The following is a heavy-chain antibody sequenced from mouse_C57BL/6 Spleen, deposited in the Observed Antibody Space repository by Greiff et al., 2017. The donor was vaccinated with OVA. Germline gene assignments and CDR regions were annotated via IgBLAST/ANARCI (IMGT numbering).Heavy chain of an antibody. V-gene: IGHV1-43*01. CDR3: ARSEYGTTVVDFDY. Sequence: VHVKQSGPELVKPGASVKISCKASGYSFTGYYMHWVKQSSEKSLEWIGEINPSTGGTSYNQKFKGKATLTVDKSSSTAYMQLKSLTSEDSAVYYCARSEYGTTVVDFDYWGQGTTLTVSS. J-gene: IGHJ2*01. CDR1: GYSFTGYY. CDR2: INPSTGGT. D-gene: IGHD1-1*01.